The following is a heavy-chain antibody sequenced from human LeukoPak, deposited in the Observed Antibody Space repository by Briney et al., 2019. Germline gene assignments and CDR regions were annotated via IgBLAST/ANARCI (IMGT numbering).Heavy chain of an antibody. V-gene: IGHV4-59*01. CDR2: IYYSGST. CDR3: ARVQSSSSRWYYYYYYMDV. D-gene: IGHD6-13*01. CDR1: GGSISSYY. Sequence: SETLSLTCTVSGGSISSYYWSWIRQPPGKGLEWIGYIYYSGSTNYNPSLRSRVTISVDTSKNQFSLKLSSVTAADTAVYYCARVQSSSSRWYYYYYYMDVWGKGTTVTVSS. J-gene: IGHJ6*03.